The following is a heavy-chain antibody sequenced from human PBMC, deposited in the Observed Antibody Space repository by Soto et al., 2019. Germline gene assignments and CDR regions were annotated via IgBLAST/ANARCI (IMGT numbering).Heavy chain of an antibody. Sequence: QMQMQESGPRLVKPSETLSLTCTVSGASITDCYWSWIRQPPEKGLEWIGYIYFSGVATYNPSLKSRATMSPDTSKNEFSLKLTSVTAADTAIYYCARGDSDLAVSEAAYWGQGTLVTVSS. CDR2: IYFSGVA. CDR1: GASITDCY. D-gene: IGHD2-15*01. CDR3: ARGDSDLAVSEAAY. V-gene: IGHV4-59*01. J-gene: IGHJ1*01.